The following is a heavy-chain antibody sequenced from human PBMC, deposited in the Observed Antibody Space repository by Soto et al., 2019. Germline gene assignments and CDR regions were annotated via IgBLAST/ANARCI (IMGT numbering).Heavy chain of an antibody. CDR2: IWYDGSNK. J-gene: IGHJ6*03. V-gene: IGHV3-33*01. Sequence: GGSLRLSCAASGFTFSSYGMHWVRQAPGKGLEWVAVIWYDGSNKYYADSVKGRFTISRDNSKNTLYLQMNSLRAEDTAVYYWARVPFTIFYYMDVWGKWTIVIVYS. CDR1: GFTFSSYG. D-gene: IGHD3-3*01. CDR3: ARVPFTIFYYMDV.